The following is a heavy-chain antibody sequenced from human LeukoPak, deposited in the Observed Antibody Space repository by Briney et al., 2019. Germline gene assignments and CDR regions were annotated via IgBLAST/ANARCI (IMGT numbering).Heavy chain of an antibody. CDR3: ATFMTTVTIPDY. CDR1: GXTFRSYS. D-gene: IGHD4-17*01. Sequence: GGSLRLSCAASGXTFRSYSMNWVRQAPGKRLEWLSSITSSGSHMYYADSVKGRFTISRDNAKSTLYLQMNSLSAEDTAVYYCATFMTTVTIPDYWGQGTLVTVSS. CDR2: ITSSGSHM. J-gene: IGHJ4*02. V-gene: IGHV3-21*06.